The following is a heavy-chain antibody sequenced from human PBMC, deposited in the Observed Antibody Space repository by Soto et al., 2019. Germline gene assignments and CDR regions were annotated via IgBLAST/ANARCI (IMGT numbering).Heavy chain of an antibody. CDR1: GYTFTTFW. V-gene: IGHV5-10-1*01. D-gene: IGHD2-2*01. CDR2: IDPGDTYA. J-gene: IGHJ5*02. Sequence: GGSLKISCTGFGYTFTTFWISWVRQMPGKGLEWMGMIDPGDTYATYSPAFQGHVTISADKATSTAYLQWSSLKASDTAMYYCARIYCTTTTCDSWFDTWGQGTLVTVSS. CDR3: ARIYCTTTTCDSWFDT.